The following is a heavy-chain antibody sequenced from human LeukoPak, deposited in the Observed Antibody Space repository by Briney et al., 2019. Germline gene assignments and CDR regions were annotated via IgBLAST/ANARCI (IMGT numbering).Heavy chain of an antibody. CDR1: GGTFSSYA. D-gene: IGHD2-2*01. Sequence: ASVKVSCKASGGTFSSYAISWVRQAPGQGLEWMGRIIPILGIANYAQKFQGRVTITADKSTSTAYMELSSLRSEDTAVYYCARDPVVPATSEFDYWGQGTLVTVSS. CDR3: ARDPVVPATSEFDY. CDR2: IIPILGIA. J-gene: IGHJ4*02. V-gene: IGHV1-69*04.